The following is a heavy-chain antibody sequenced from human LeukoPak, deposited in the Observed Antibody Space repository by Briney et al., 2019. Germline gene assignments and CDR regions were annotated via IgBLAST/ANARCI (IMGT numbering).Heavy chain of an antibody. CDR3: ARLDIVATNFDY. Sequence: GQSLKISCQVSAYSFTSYWIGWVRQMPGKGLEWMGIIYPGDSDTRYSPSFQGQVTISADKSISTAYLQWSSLKASDTAMYYCARLDIVATNFDYWGQGTLVTVSS. V-gene: IGHV5-51*01. CDR2: IYPGDSDT. CDR1: AYSFTSYW. J-gene: IGHJ4*02. D-gene: IGHD5-12*01.